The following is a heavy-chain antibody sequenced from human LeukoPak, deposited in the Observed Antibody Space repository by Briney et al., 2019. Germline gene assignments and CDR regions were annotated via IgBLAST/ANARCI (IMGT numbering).Heavy chain of an antibody. V-gene: IGHV4-31*02. CDR1: Y. CDR2: IYYSGST. D-gene: IGHD3-22*01. J-gene: IGHJ4*02. Sequence: YWIGWVRQMPGKGLEWIGYIYYSGSTYYNPSLKSRVTISVDTSKNQFSLKLSSVTAADTAVYYCARTGTDSSGYYPDGLDYWGQGTLVTVSS. CDR3: ARTGTDSSGYYPDGLDY.